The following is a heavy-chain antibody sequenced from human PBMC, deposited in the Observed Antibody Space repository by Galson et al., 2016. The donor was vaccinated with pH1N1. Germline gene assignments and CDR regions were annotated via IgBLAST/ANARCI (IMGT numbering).Heavy chain of an antibody. CDR1: GFTFTSYA. CDR2: TSNDGSKK. J-gene: IGHJ4*02. Sequence: SLRLSCAASGFTFTSYALHWVRQAPGKGLEWVAVTSNDGSKKYYTNTVKGRFSVSRDNSKNTLFLQMNSLRGDDTAVYYCARAVFYDVDLLDYYFDYWGQGTLVTVSS. CDR3: ARAVFYDVDLLDYYFDY. V-gene: IGHV3-30*04. D-gene: IGHD2/OR15-2a*01.